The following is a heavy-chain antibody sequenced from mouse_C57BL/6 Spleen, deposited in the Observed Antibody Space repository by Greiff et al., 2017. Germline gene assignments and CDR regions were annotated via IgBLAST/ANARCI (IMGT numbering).Heavy chain of an antibody. D-gene: IGHD4-1*01. CDR3: VRHLGYYAMDY. CDR2: IRSKSNNYAT. CDR1: GFSFNTYA. V-gene: IGHV10-1*01. Sequence: EVQLVASGGGLVQPKGSLKLSCAASGFSFNTYAMNWVRQAPGKGLEWVARIRSKSNNYATYYADSVKDRFTISRDDSESMLYLQMNNLKTEDTAMYYCVRHLGYYAMDYWGQGTSVTVSS. J-gene: IGHJ4*01.